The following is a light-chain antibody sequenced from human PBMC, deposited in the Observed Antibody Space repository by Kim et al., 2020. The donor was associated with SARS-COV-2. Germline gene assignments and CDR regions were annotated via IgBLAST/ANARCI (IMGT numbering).Light chain of an antibody. J-gene: IGLJ1*01. CDR3: QAWVNRTYF. V-gene: IGLV3-1*01. Sequence: VSPGQPSTITCSGVKLGERFALCYPPTPGQSPLLLIYADNKRPAGIPERFSGSNSVNTATLTISETQASDEADYHCQAWVNRTYFFGSGTKVTVL. CDR2: ADN. CDR1: KLGERF.